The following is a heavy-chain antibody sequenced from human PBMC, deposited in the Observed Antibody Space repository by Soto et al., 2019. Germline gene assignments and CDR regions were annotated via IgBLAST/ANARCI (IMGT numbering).Heavy chain of an antibody. CDR3: ARLGLSAGVNLAY. Sequence: ASVKVSCKASGGTFSSYAISWVRQAPGQGLEWMGGIIPIFGTANYAQKFQGRVTITADESTSTAYMELSSLRSEDTAVYYCARLGLSAGVNLAYWGQGTLVTVSS. D-gene: IGHD3-10*01. J-gene: IGHJ4*02. CDR2: IIPIFGTA. CDR1: GGTFSSYA. V-gene: IGHV1-69*13.